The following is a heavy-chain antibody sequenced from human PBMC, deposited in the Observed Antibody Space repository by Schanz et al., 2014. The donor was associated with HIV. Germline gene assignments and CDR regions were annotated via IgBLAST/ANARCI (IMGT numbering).Heavy chain of an antibody. J-gene: IGHJ6*02. D-gene: IGHD4-17*01. CDR1: GFTFRTHG. CDR3: AKEGYGEGYYGMDV. V-gene: IGHV3-33*06. CDR2: IRYDGSDK. Sequence: QVQLVESGGGVVQPGRSLRLSCAASGFTFRTHGIHWVRQAPGKGLEWVADIRYDGSDKYYADSVKGRFTISRDNSKNTLYLQMNSLRAEDTAVYYCAKEGYGEGYYGMDVWGQGTTVTVSS.